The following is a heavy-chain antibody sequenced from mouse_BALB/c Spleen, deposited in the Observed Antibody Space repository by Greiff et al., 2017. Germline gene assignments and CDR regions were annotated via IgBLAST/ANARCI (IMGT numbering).Heavy chain of an antibody. V-gene: IGHV1S135*01. Sequence: VQLQQSGPELMKPGASVKISCKASGYSFTSYYMHWVKQSHGKSLEWIGYIDPFNGGTSYNQKFKGKATLTVDKSSSTAYMHLSSLTSEDSAVYYCARNGNYGAWFAYWGQGTLVTVSA. CDR1: GYSFTSYY. D-gene: IGHD2-1*01. J-gene: IGHJ3*01. CDR3: ARNGNYGAWFAY. CDR2: IDPFNGGT.